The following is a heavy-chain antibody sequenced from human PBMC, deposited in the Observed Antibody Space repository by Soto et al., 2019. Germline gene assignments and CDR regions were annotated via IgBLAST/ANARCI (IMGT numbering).Heavy chain of an antibody. CDR1: GFTFSSYA. J-gene: IGHJ4*02. V-gene: IGHV3-23*01. CDR3: AKESWASLDGYNWGGYFDY. D-gene: IGHD3-16*01. Sequence: EVQLLESGGGLVQPGGSLRLSCAASGFTFSSYAMSWVRQAPGKGLEWVSVISGSGGSTYYADSVKGRFTISRDNSKNTLYVQMNSLRAEETAVYYCAKESWASLDGYNWGGYFDYWGQGTLVTVSS. CDR2: ISGSGGST.